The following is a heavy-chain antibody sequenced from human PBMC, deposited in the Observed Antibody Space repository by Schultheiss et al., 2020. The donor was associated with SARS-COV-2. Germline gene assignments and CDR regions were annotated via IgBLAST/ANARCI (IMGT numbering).Heavy chain of an antibody. D-gene: IGHD2-8*01. V-gene: IGHV3-33*06. CDR2: IWSAGRND. CDR3: AKELGNNNGFDY. J-gene: IGHJ4*02. CDR1: GFTVSSNY. Sequence: GGSLRLSCAASGFTVSSNYMSWVRHLPGKGLEWVAIIWSAGRNDFYADSVKGRFTVSRDNARNIVFLQMSSLRVADTAMYYCAKELGNNNGFDYWGQGTLVTVSS.